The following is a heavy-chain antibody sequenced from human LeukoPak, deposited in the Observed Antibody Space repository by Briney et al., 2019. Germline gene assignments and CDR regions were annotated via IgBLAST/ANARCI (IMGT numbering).Heavy chain of an antibody. J-gene: IGHJ4*02. CDR1: RFICCNYW. V-gene: IGHV3-7*01. D-gene: IGHD6-19*01. CDR2: IKQDGSEK. CDR3: AAYSSDSGGFDY. Sequence: GGSLRLSCAASRFICCNYWMTWVRQAPGKGLEWVANIKQDGSEKYYVDSVKGRFTISRDNAKNSLYLEMNSLRAEDTAVYYCAAYSSDSGGFDYWDQGTLVTVSS.